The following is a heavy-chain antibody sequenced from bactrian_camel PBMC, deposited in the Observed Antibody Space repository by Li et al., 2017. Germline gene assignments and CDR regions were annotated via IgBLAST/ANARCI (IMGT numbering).Heavy chain of an antibody. V-gene: IGHV3S31*01. D-gene: IGHD6*01. CDR1: GFTFSNYA. CDR2: ISKDGTRT. CDR3: ATDDDTVVAGADFGY. J-gene: IGHJ6*01. Sequence: DVQLVESGGGLVQPGGSLRLSCAASGFTFSNYAMNWVRQPPGKGLEWVSSISKDGTRTYYADSVKGRFTISRDNAKNTVYLQMNSLKSEDTALYYCATDDDTVVAGADFGYWGQGTQVTVS.